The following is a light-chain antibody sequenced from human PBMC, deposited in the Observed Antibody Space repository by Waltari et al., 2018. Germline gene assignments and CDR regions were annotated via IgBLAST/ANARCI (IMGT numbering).Light chain of an antibody. CDR1: QYVDSKY. CDR3: QQYNNFPGT. CDR2: GTS. J-gene: IGKJ1*01. Sequence: EIVLTQSPGTLSLSVGERATLACRASQYVDSKYSGLYQAKPGQPPRLLIYGTSTRASGIPDRFSGRWSGTDFTLTISRLEPEDFGVYYCQQYNNFPGTFGQGTKVEIK. V-gene: IGKV3-20*01.